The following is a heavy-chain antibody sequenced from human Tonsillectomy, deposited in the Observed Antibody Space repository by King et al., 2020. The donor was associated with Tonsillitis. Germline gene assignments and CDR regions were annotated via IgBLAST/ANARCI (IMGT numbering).Heavy chain of an antibody. J-gene: IGHJ4*02. Sequence: VQLVESGAEVKKPGESLKISCQASGYTFTTYCIGWVRQLPGKGLEWMAIVHPGNSHTEYSPSFQGQVTISADKSISTAYLQWSSLKASDTAMYYCVIWEVGGLWCYWGQGILVTVSS. D-gene: IGHD2-15*01. V-gene: IGHV5-51*01. CDR1: GYTFTTYC. CDR2: VHPGNSHT. CDR3: VIWEVGGLWCY.